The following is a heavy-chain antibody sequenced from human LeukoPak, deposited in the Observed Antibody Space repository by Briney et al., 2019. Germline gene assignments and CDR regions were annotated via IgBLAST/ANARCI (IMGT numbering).Heavy chain of an antibody. Sequence: GGSLRLSCAASGFTFSDYYMSWLRQAPGRGLECVSYISSSGSPIYYADSVKGRFTISRDNAKNSLYLQMNSLRAEDTAVYYCASPMTTVTTGGAFDIWGQGRMVTVSS. CDR3: ASPMTTVTTGGAFDI. J-gene: IGHJ3*02. D-gene: IGHD4-11*01. CDR1: GFTFSDYY. CDR2: ISSSGSPI. V-gene: IGHV3-11*01.